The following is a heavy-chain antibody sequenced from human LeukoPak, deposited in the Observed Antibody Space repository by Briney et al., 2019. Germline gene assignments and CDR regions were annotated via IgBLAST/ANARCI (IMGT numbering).Heavy chain of an antibody. V-gene: IGHV3-23*01. CDR2: VSGSGDNT. Sequence: GGSLRLSCAASGFTFSNFAMSWVRQAPGKGLEWVSTVSGSGDNTYSADSVNGRYTISRDNSKNTLYMEMDSLRAEDTAVYYCAKEGPNIVGSGSDFWGQGTLLTVSS. CDR3: AKEGPNIVGSGSDF. CDR1: GFTFSNFA. J-gene: IGHJ4*02. D-gene: IGHD1-26*01.